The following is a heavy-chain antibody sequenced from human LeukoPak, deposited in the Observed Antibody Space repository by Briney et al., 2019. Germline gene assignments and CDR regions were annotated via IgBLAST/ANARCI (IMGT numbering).Heavy chain of an antibody. CDR2: INQDGSEK. V-gene: IGHV3-7*04. D-gene: IGHD1-1*01. J-gene: IGHJ3*02. Sequence: GGSLRLSCAASEFTFSTYWMSWVRQVPGKGLEWVANINQDGSEKYYVDSVKGRFTISRDNAKNSLYLQMDSLRGEDTAVYYCARAATTGSVDIWGQGTMVTVSS. CDR1: EFTFSTYW. CDR3: ARAATTGSVDI.